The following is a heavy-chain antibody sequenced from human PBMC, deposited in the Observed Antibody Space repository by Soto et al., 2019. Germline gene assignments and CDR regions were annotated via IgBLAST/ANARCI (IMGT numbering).Heavy chain of an antibody. CDR2: IYYSGSA. V-gene: IGHV4-31*03. CDR3: ARDVCAGYCSATSSNWFDP. Sequence: TLSLTCIVSVGSINSGAYYWAWIRQHPEKGLEWIGYIYYSGSASYNPSLNSRATISLDTSKNQFSLKLSSVTAADTAVYYSARDVCAGYCSATSSNWFDPWGQRTPGIGS. CDR1: VGSINSGAYY. J-gene: IGHJ5*02. D-gene: IGHD2-2*01.